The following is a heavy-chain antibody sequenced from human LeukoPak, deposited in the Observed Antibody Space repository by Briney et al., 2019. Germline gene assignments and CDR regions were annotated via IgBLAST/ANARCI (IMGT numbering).Heavy chain of an antibody. V-gene: IGHV4-61*02. D-gene: IGHD6-13*01. J-gene: IGHJ6*03. CDR3: ARGAAPGHYYYYMDV. CDR2: IYTSGST. CDR1: GGSISSGSYY. Sequence: PSQTLSLTCTVSGGSISSGSYYWSWIRQPAGKGLEWIGRIYTSGSTNYNPSLKSRVTISVDTSKNQFSLKLSSVTAADTAVYYCARGAAPGHYYYYMDVWGKGTTVTVSS.